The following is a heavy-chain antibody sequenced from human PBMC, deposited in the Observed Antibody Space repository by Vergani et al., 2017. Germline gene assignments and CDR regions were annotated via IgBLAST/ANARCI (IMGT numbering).Heavy chain of an antibody. V-gene: IGHV3-23*01. J-gene: IGHJ4*02. Sequence: EVQLLESGGGLVQPGGSLRLSCAASGFTFSSYAMSWVRQAPGKGLEWVSAISGSGCSTYYADSVKVRFTISRDNSQNTLYLQMNSLKAEDTAVYYCARGAYYYDSSGYSDYWGQGTLVTVSS. CDR1: GFTFSSYA. CDR2: ISGSGCST. D-gene: IGHD3-22*01. CDR3: ARGAYYYDSSGYSDY.